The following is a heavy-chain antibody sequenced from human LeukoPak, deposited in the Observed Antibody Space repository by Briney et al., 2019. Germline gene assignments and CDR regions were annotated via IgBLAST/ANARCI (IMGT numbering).Heavy chain of an antibody. D-gene: IGHD7-27*01. V-gene: IGHV3-23*01. J-gene: IGHJ4*02. CDR2: ISGSGGGT. CDR3: AKTMLGFLYYFDY. Sequence: PGGSLRLSCAASGFTFSSYAMSWVRQAPGKGLEWVSAISGSGGGTYYADSVKGRFTISRDNSKNTLYLQMNSLRAEDTAVYYCAKTMLGFLYYFDYWGQGTLVTVSS. CDR1: GFTFSSYA.